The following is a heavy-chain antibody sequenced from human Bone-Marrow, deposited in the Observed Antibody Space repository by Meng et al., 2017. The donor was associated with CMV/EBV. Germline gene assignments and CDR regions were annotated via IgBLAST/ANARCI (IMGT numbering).Heavy chain of an antibody. Sequence: LSCAASGFNVSTQYMSWVRQAPWKELEWVSVLYSAGNTYSAHSVRGRFTISRDNSKNTLHFHMNRLRAEDTAVYYCARVVGLHFDYWGQGTLVTVSS. D-gene: IGHD2-15*01. CDR2: LYSAGNT. J-gene: IGHJ4*02. CDR1: GFNVSTQY. CDR3: ARVVGLHFDY. V-gene: IGHV3-53*01.